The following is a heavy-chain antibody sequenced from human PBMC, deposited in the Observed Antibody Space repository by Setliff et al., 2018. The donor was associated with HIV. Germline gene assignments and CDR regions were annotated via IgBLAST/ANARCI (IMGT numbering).Heavy chain of an antibody. CDR3: ARGRASGSANPG. V-gene: IGHV1-69*13. CDR2: VIPIFGTP. D-gene: IGHD3-10*01. J-gene: IGHJ4*02. Sequence: GASVKVSCKASGGTFSTFSSSAISWVRQAPGQGLEWMGGVIPIFGTPKYPQKFQGRVTITADDSTTTAYMELNSLRSEDTAVYYCARGRASGSANPGWGQGTLVTVSS. CDR1: GGTFSTFSSSA.